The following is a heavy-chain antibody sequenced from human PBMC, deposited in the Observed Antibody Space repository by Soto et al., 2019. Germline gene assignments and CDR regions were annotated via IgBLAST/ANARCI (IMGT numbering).Heavy chain of an antibody. CDR3: ARDRADGLRSFDWLCLDY. D-gene: IGHD3-9*01. Sequence: QVQLVESGGGVVQPGRSLRLSCATSGFTFNTFAMHWVRQAPGKGLEWLAVISYDGSHKYYADSVKGRIIISRDNPKNTLYLQMKALRGEDTAVYYCARDRADGLRSFDWLCLDYWGQGTLVIVSS. CDR2: ISYDGSHK. J-gene: IGHJ4*02. CDR1: GFTFNTFA. V-gene: IGHV3-30-3*01.